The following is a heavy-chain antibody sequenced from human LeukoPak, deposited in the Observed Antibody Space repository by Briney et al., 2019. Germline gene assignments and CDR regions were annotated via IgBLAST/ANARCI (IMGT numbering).Heavy chain of an antibody. CDR3: ARDKVGSGWYYFDY. V-gene: IGHV4-39*07. CDR1: GGSISSSSYY. D-gene: IGHD6-19*01. Sequence: SETLSLTCTVSGGSISSSSYYWGWIRQPPGKGLEWIGSIYYSGSTYYNPSLKSRVTISVDTSKNQFSLKLSSVTAADTAVYYCARDKVGSGWYYFDYWGQGTLVTVSS. CDR2: IYYSGST. J-gene: IGHJ4*02.